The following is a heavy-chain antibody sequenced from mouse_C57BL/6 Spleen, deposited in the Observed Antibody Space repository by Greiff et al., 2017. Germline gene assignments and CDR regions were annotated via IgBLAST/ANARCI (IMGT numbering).Heavy chain of an antibody. CDR2: ISSGRSTI. Sequence: EVHLVESGGGLVKPGGSLKLSCAASGFTFSDYGMHWVRQAPEKGLEWVAYISSGRSTIYYADTVKGRFTISRDNAKNNLFLQMTSLRSEDTAMYYCARQIYYYGSSYWYFDVWGTGTTVTVSS. V-gene: IGHV5-17*01. D-gene: IGHD1-1*01. J-gene: IGHJ1*03. CDR1: GFTFSDYG. CDR3: ARQIYYYGSSYWYFDV.